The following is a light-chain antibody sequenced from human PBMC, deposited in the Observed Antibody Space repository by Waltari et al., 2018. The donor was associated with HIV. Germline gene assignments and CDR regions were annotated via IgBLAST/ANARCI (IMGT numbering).Light chain of an antibody. Sequence: DIVMAQSPDSLAVSLGERATINCKSSQSILYTSNNQNYLAWYQQKPGQPPKLPIYLASSRESGVPDRFSGSGSGTEFTLTITSLQAEDVAVYYCQQYYITPWTFGQGTKVEIK. CDR3: QQYYITPWT. CDR1: QSILYTSNNQNY. V-gene: IGKV4-1*01. CDR2: LAS. J-gene: IGKJ1*01.